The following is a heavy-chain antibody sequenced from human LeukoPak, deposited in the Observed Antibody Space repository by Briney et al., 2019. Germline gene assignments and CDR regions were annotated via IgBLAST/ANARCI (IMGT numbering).Heavy chain of an antibody. CDR3: ARAYDSSWHNFDY. V-gene: IGHV3-48*01. CDR2: ITRSSTTI. Sequence: GGSLRLSCAASGFNFSIYSMNWVRQAPGKGLEWVSYITRSSTTIYYADSVKGRFTISRDNAKNSLYLQMNSLRAEDTAVYYCARAYDSSWHNFDYWGQGSLVTVSS. CDR1: GFNFSIYS. D-gene: IGHD6-13*01. J-gene: IGHJ4*02.